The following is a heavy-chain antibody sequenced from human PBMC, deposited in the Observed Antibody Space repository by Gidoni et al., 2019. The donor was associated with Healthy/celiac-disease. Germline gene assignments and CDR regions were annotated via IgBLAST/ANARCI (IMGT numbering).Heavy chain of an antibody. CDR1: GFTFFSYA. J-gene: IGHJ3*02. D-gene: IGHD4-17*01. CDR2: ISGSGGST. V-gene: IGHV3-23*01. Sequence: EVQLLESGGGLVQPGGSLRLSCAASGFTFFSYAMGWVRQAPGRGLEWVSAISGSGGSTYYADSVKGRFTISRDNSKNTLYLQMNSLRAEDTAVYYCAKDTTTVTVVGAFDIWGQGTMVTVSS. CDR3: AKDTTTVTVVGAFDI.